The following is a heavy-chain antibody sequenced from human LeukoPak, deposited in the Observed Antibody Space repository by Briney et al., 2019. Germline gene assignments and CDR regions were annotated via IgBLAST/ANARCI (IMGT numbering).Heavy chain of an antibody. CDR3: ARGSPPRRNYDSRGYYSYYFDY. V-gene: IGHV1-3*04. D-gene: IGHD3-22*01. CDR1: GYTFSSYA. J-gene: IGHJ4*02. Sequence: GASVKVSCKASGYTFSSYAMHWVRQAPGQRLEWMGWINTGNGKTKYSQEFQGRVTMTTDTSTSTVYMELRSLRSDDTAVYYCARGSPPRRNYDSRGYYSYYFDYWGQGTLVTVSS. CDR2: INTGNGKT.